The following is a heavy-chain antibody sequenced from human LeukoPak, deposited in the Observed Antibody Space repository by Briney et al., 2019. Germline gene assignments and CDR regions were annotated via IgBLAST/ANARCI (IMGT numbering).Heavy chain of an antibody. V-gene: IGHV4-59*01. Sequence: PSETLSLTCTVSGGSISSDYWSWIRQPPGKGLEWIGFSYYSGPPSYNPSLKTRVTISLDTSKNQFSLKVISVTAADTGVYYCARLRRGGLFDYWGQGTLVTVSS. D-gene: IGHD3-16*01. CDR1: GGSISSDY. CDR3: ARLRRGGLFDY. J-gene: IGHJ4*02. CDR2: SYYSGPP.